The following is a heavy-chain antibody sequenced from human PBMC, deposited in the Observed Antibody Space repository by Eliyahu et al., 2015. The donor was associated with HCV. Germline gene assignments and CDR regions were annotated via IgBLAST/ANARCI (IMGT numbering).Heavy chain of an antibody. Sequence: QVTLKESGPVLVKPTEXLXLTCTVXGFSXSNARMGVSWIRQPPGKALEWLAHIFSNDEKSYSTSLKSRLTISKDTSKSQVVLTMTNMDPVDTATYYCARMGYDSSGYYIKLFDYWGQGTLVTVSS. CDR1: GFSXSNARMG. CDR3: ARMGYDSSGYYIKLFDY. D-gene: IGHD3-22*01. V-gene: IGHV2-26*01. CDR2: IFSNDEK. J-gene: IGHJ4*02.